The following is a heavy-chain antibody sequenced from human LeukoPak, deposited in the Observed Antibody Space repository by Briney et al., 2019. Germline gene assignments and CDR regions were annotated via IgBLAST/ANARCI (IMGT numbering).Heavy chain of an antibody. CDR3: AKVVDRLWFGELYSNFDY. Sequence: GGSLRLSCAASGFTFSSYGMHWVRQAPGKGLEWVAVISYDGSNKYYADSVKGRFTISRDNSKNTLYLQMNSLRAEDTAVYYCAKVVDRLWFGELYSNFDYWGQGTLVTVSS. CDR1: GFTFSSYG. D-gene: IGHD3-10*01. CDR2: ISYDGSNK. V-gene: IGHV3-30*18. J-gene: IGHJ4*02.